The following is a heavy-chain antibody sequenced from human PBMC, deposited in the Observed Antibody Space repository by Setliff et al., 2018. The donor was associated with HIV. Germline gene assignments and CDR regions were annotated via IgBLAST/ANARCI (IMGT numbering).Heavy chain of an antibody. V-gene: IGHV4-34*01. D-gene: IGHD1-26*01. CDR1: GASIRGHY. Sequence: SETLSLTCSVSGASIRGHYWSWIRQPPGKGLEWIGEINHSGSTNYNPSLKSRVTISVDTSKNQFSLKLSSVTAADTAVYYCARGSLGWELLRGPYYYYYYMDVWGKGTTVTVSS. CDR3: ARGSLGWELLRGPYYYYYYMDV. CDR2: INHSGST. J-gene: IGHJ6*03.